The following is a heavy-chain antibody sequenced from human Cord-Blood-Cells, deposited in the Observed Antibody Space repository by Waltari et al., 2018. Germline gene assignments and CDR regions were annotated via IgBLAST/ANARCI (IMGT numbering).Heavy chain of an antibody. CDR3: VTDRRDGYNYGDAFDI. V-gene: IGHV1-24*01. Sequence: QVQLVQSGAEVKKPGASVKVSCKVSGYTLTELSMHWVRQAPGKGLEWMGGFDHEDGERIYAQKFQGRVTMTEDTATDTAYMELSSLRSEDTAVYYCVTDRRDGYNYGDAFDIWGQGTMVTVSS. D-gene: IGHD5-12*01. CDR1: GYTLTELS. CDR2: FDHEDGER. J-gene: IGHJ3*02.